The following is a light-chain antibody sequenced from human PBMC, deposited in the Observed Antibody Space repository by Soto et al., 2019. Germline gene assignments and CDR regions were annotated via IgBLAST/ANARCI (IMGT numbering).Light chain of an antibody. CDR1: QSVRSS. J-gene: IGKJ1*01. V-gene: IGKV3-15*01. Sequence: EIVMTQSPGTLSVSPGERATLFCRASQSVRSSLAWYQQKPGQAPRLFIYDASTRATGIPARFSGSGSGTEFTLTISSLQSEDFAVYYCQHYNDRPPWTFGQGTKVDIK. CDR3: QHYNDRPPWT. CDR2: DAS.